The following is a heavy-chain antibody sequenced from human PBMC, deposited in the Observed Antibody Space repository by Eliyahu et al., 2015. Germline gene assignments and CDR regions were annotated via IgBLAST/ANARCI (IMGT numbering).Heavy chain of an antibody. CDR2: IYYSGST. D-gene: IGHD6-19*01. CDR3: ARSLSSGWYQLFDY. V-gene: IGHV4-59*01. J-gene: IGHJ4*02. CDR1: GXSXSSYY. Sequence: QVQLQESGPGLVKPSETLSLTCTVXGXSXSSYYWSWIRQPPGKGLEWIGYIYYSGSTNYNPSLKSRVTISVDTSKNQFSLKLSSVTAADTAVYYCARSLSSGWYQLFDYWGQGTLVTVSS.